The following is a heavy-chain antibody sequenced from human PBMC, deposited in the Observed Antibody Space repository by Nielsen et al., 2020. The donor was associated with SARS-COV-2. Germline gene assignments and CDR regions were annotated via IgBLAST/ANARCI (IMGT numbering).Heavy chain of an antibody. CDR3: ARDTTPYGDYVDYFDS. CDR1: GYTFTDYY. CDR2: INPYSGGT. Sequence: ASVKVSCKASGYTFTDYYIHWVRQAPGQGLEWMGRINPYSGGTNYAQKFQGRVTMTRDTSISTAYMELSRLRSDDTAVYYCARDTTPYGDYVDYFDSWGQGTLVTVSS. D-gene: IGHD4-17*01. J-gene: IGHJ4*02. V-gene: IGHV1-2*06.